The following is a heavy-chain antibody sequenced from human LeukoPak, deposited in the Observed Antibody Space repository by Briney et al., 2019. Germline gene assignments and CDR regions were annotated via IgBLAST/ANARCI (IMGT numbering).Heavy chain of an antibody. Sequence: ALVKVSCKASGYTFTSYGISWVRQAPGQGLEWMGWISAYNGNTNYAQKLQGRVTMTTDTSTSTAYMELRSLRSDDTAVYYCARVRLSWGSYYSDLYSFDYWGQGTLVTVSS. D-gene: IGHD3-10*01. J-gene: IGHJ4*02. CDR2: ISAYNGNT. CDR3: ARVRLSWGSYYSDLYSFDY. CDR1: GYTFTSYG. V-gene: IGHV1-18*01.